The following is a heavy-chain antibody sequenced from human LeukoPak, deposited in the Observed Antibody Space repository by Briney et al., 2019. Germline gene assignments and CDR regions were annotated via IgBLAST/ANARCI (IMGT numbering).Heavy chain of an antibody. CDR3: ARQNFYVYWYFDL. V-gene: IGHV4-30-2*03. Sequence: PSQTLSLTCTVSGGSISSGGYYWSWIRQHPGKGLEWIGSIYYDGTTYYNPSLKSRLTISLDTSKSQFSLKLTSVTAADTAVYYCARQNFYVYWYFDLWGRGTLVTVSS. CDR2: IYYDGTT. D-gene: IGHD2/OR15-2a*01. J-gene: IGHJ2*01. CDR1: GGSISSGGYY.